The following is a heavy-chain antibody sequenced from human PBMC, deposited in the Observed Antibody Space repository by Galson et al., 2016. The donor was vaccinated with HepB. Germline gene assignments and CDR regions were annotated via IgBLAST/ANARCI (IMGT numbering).Heavy chain of an antibody. CDR1: GFTFSYYV. CDR3: AREMHVAAAAAFDF. D-gene: IGHD6-13*01. V-gene: IGHV3-30*03. J-gene: IGHJ4*02. CDR2: ISYDGRSA. Sequence: SLRLSCAASGFTFSYYVMHWVRQAPGKGLEWVALISYDGRSAYHADSVEGRFTISRDNPKNTLYLQMNSLKVEDTAVYYCAREMHVAAAAAFDFWGRGTLVTVSS.